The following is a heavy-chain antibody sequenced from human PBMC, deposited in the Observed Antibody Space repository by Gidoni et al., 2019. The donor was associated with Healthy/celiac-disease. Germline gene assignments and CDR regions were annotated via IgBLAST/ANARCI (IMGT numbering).Heavy chain of an antibody. Sequence: EVQLVSSGGCLVMPWVSLRLSCSASGFTFSNAWMRWVRQAPGTGLGWVGRIKSKTDGGTTDYAAPVKGRFNISRDDSKNTLYLQRNSRKTEDTAVYYCTTQNRIAAFDYWGQGTLVTVSS. CDR2: IKSKTDGGTT. V-gene: IGHV3-15*01. CDR1: GFTFSNAW. J-gene: IGHJ4*02. D-gene: IGHD6-13*01. CDR3: TTQNRIAAFDY.